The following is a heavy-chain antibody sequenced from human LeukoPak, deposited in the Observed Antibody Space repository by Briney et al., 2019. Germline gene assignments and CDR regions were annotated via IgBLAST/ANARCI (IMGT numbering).Heavy chain of an antibody. V-gene: IGHV4-39*01. D-gene: IGHD6-6*01. CDR2: IYYSGNT. J-gene: IGHJ4*02. CDR1: SGSISSNSYY. Sequence: SETLSLTCTVYSGSISSNSYYWGWIRQPPGKGLEWIGNIYYSGNTHYNPSLKSRVTIFVDTSKNLISLKLSSVTAADTAVYYCARRWKAARPGDYLDYWGQGTLVTVSS. CDR3: ARRWKAARPGDYLDY.